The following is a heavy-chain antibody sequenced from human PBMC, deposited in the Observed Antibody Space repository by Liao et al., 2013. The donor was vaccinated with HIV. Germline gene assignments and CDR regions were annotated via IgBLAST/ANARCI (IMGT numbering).Heavy chain of an antibody. CDR3: ARAGGRYAGFDI. CDR2: IYGSGST. D-gene: IGHD3-16*01. V-gene: IGHV4-4*07. J-gene: IGHJ3*02. CDR1: GGSINPYY. Sequence: QVRLLESGPGLVRPSETLSLTCTVSGGSINPYYWSWIRKSAGKGLEWIGRIYGSGSTDYNPSLKSRVAMSLDTSDNHFSLTLRSATAADTAVYYCARAGGRYAGFDIWGQGTMVTVSS.